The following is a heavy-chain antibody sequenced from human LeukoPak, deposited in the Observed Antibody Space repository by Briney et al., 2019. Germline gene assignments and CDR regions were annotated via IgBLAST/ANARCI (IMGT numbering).Heavy chain of an antibody. CDR3: ARHGGYCSSTSCHAHGAFDI. V-gene: IGHV4-38-2*01. CDR1: GYSISSGYY. CDR2: IYHSGST. J-gene: IGHJ3*02. Sequence: SETLSLTCAVSGYSISSGYYWGWIRQPPGKGLEWIGSIYHSGSTYYNPSLKSRVTISVDTSKNQFSLKLSSVTAADTAVYYCARHGGYCSSTSCHAHGAFDIWGQGTMVTVSS. D-gene: IGHD2-2*01.